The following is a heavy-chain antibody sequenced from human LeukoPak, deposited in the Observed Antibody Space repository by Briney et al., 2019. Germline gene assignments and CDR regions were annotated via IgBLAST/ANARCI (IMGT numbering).Heavy chain of an antibody. CDR2: FDPEDGET. CDR3: ATDTSMVRRVIFHY. D-gene: IGHD3-10*01. CDR1: GYTLTELS. V-gene: IGHV1-24*01. J-gene: IGHJ4*02. Sequence: GASVKVSCKVSGYTLTELSMHWARQAPGKGLEWMGGFDPEDGETIYAQKFQGRVTMTEDTSTDTAYMELSSLRSEDTAVYYCATDTSMVRRVIFHYWGQGTLVTVSS.